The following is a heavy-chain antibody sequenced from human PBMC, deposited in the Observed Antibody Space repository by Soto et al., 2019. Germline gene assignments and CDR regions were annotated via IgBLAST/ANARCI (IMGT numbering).Heavy chain of an antibody. CDR3: ARDLWSAGAAAGTEV. D-gene: IGHD6-13*01. V-gene: IGHV4-4*07. J-gene: IGHJ4*02. Sequence: PEALPLTCTGSGGYISGFSWRWVRQPAGKGLEWIGRIYTSGSTNYNPSLKSRVTMSVDTSKNQFSLKLSSVTAADTAVYYCARDLWSAGAAAGTEVWGQGTLVTVSS. CDR1: GGYISGFS. CDR2: IYTSGST.